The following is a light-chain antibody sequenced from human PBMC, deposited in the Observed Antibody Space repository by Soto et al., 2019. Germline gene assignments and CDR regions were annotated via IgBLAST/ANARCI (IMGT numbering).Light chain of an antibody. CDR3: GQFVSAPPRT. CDR2: GVS. Sequence: EIVLTQSPGTLSLSPGERATLSCRASQSVSSTFLAWYQQKPGQAPRLLIYGVSKRATGIPDRFSGSGSGTAFTLTISRLEPEDFAVYFCGQFVSAPPRTFGQGTKVEIK. CDR1: QSVSSTF. V-gene: IGKV3-20*01. J-gene: IGKJ1*01.